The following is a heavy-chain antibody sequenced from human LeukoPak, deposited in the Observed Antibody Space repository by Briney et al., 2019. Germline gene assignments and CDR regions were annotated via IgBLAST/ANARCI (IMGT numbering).Heavy chain of an antibody. CDR3: ASPGGHVFGVPRDLSAVAT. D-gene: IGHD3-3*01. V-gene: IGHV1-69*02. Sequence: AVDVSCKASGGTSSSYSISWVRQAPGQAREWMGRIIPLVSIANYAQKFQGRVTISADKSKDTAQMVLTRVRSDDTAVYYCASPGGHVFGVPRDLSAVATWGEGTMVTVSS. J-gene: IGHJ3*02. CDR1: GGTSSSYS. CDR2: IIPLVSIA.